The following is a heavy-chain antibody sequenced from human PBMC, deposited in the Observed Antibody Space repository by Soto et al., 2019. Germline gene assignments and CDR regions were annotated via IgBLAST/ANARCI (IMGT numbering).Heavy chain of an antibody. V-gene: IGHV5-10-1*01. CDR1: GYSFTSYW. J-gene: IGHJ5*02. Sequence: PGESLKISCKGSGYSFTSYWISWVRQMPGKGLEWMGRIDPSDSYTNYSPSFQGHVTISADKSISTAYLQWSSLKASDTAMYYCARLRYSSIPARNWFDPWGQGTLVTVSS. D-gene: IGHD6-13*01. CDR3: ARLRYSSIPARNWFDP. CDR2: IDPSDSYT.